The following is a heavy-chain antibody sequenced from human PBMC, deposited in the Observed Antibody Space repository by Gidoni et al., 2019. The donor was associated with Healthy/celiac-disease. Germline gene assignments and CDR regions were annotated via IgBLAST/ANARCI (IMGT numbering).Heavy chain of an antibody. V-gene: IGHV3-48*01. Sequence: EVQLVESGGGLVQPGGSLRLSCAASGFTFSSYSMNWVRQAPGKGLEWVSYSSSSSSTIYYADSVKGRFTISRDNAKNSLYLQMNSLRAEDTAVYYCARVQYDILTGYYYFDYWGQGTLVTVSS. CDR1: GFTFSSYS. CDR2: SSSSSSTI. D-gene: IGHD3-9*01. J-gene: IGHJ4*02. CDR3: ARVQYDILTGYYYFDY.